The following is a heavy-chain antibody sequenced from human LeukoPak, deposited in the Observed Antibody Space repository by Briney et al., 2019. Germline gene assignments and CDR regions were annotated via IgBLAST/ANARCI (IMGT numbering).Heavy chain of an antibody. Sequence: SETLSLTCTVSGGSISSSSYYWGWIRQPPGKGLEWIGSIYYSGSTYYNPSLKSRVTISVDTSKNQFSLKLSSVTAADTAVYYCARHVDGTDYSNDLNWFDPWGQGTLVTVSS. CDR1: GGSISSSSYY. D-gene: IGHD4-11*01. V-gene: IGHV4-39*01. CDR3: ARHVDGTDYSNDLNWFDP. CDR2: IYYSGST. J-gene: IGHJ5*02.